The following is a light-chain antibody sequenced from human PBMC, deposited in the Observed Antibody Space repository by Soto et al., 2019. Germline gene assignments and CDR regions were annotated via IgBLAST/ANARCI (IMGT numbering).Light chain of an antibody. J-gene: IGKJ1*01. V-gene: IGKV1-5*01. CDR3: QQYNSYSWT. CDR1: QSISSW. CDR2: DAS. Sequence: QMTQSPSTLSSSLGYIVTITCRASQSISSWLAWYQQKPGKAPKLLIYDASSLESGVPSRFSGSGSGTEFTLTISSLQPDDFATYYCQQYNSYSWTFGQGTKVDIK.